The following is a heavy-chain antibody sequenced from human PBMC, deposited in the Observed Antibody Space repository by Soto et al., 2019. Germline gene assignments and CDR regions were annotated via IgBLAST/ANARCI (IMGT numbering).Heavy chain of an antibody. CDR2: IYYSGST. J-gene: IGHJ4*02. D-gene: IGHD3-3*01. CDR1: GGSVSSGSYY. CDR3: ARHPYDFVYYFDY. V-gene: IGHV4-61*01. Sequence: SETLSLTCTVSGGSVSSGSYYWSWIRQPPGKGLEWIGYIYYSGSTNYNPSLKSRVTISVDTSKNQFSLKLSSVTAADTAVYYCARHPYDFVYYFDYWGQGTLVTVSS.